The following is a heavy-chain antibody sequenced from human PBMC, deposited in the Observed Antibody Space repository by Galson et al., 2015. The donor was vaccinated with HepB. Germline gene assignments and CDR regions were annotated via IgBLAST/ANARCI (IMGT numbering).Heavy chain of an antibody. CDR1: GFTFSSYA. J-gene: IGHJ4*02. V-gene: IGHV3-23*01. Sequence: SLRLSCAAPGFTFSSYAMSWVRQAPGKGLEWVSAISGSGGSTYYADSVKGRFTISRDNSKNTLYLQMNSLRAEDTAVYYCVIRHTTTGYTFDYWGQGTLVTVSS. CDR3: VIRHTTTGYTFDY. CDR2: ISGSGGST. D-gene: IGHD6-13*01.